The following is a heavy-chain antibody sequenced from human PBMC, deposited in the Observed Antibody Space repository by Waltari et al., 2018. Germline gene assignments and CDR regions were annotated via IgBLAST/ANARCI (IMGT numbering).Heavy chain of an antibody. CDR2: IYTSGST. V-gene: IGHV4-61*02. J-gene: IGHJ6*03. CDR3: ARGRGAAHTPLDYYYMDV. CDR1: GGSISSGSYY. D-gene: IGHD2-2*02. Sequence: QVQLQESGPGLVKPSQTLSLTCTVSGGSISSGSYYWSWIRQPAGKGLEWIGRIYTSGSTNYNPSLKSRVTISVDTSKNQFSLKLSSVTAADTAVYYCARGRGAAHTPLDYYYMDVWGKGTTVTVSS.